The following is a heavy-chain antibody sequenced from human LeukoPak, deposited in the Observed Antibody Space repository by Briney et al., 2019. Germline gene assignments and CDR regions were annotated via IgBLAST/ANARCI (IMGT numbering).Heavy chain of an antibody. CDR1: GFTFVDYG. D-gene: IGHD3-3*02. V-gene: IGHV3-20*04. J-gene: IGHJ4*02. Sequence: PGGSPRLSCATSGFTFVDYGLSWFRRAPGKGLEWLCAINYNGAITDYADSVKGRFTISRDNAKNSLYLRMDSLRAEDTALYYCARDRLGPSFSVSHFDLWGQGTLVTVSS. CDR3: ARDRLGPSFSVSHFDL. CDR2: INYNGAIT.